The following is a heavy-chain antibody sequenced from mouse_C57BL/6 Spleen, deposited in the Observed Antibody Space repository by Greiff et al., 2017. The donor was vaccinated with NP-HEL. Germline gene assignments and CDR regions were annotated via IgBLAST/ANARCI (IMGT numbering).Heavy chain of an antibody. Sequence: QVQLQQSGAELVRPGTSVKVSCKASGYAFTNYLIEWVKQRPGQGLEWIGVINPGSGGTNYNEKFKGKATLTADKSSSTAYMQLSSLTSEDSSVYFCAIIYPGFAYWGQGTLVTVSA. CDR3: AIIYPGFAY. CDR2: INPGSGGT. J-gene: IGHJ3*01. V-gene: IGHV1-54*01. CDR1: GYAFTNYL. D-gene: IGHD1-1*01.